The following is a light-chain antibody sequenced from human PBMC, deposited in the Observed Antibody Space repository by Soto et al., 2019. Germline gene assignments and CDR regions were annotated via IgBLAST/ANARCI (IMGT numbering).Light chain of an antibody. CDR1: QGVGST. V-gene: IGKV3-15*01. J-gene: IGKJ4*01. CDR3: QHYHSWPLT. CDR2: AAS. Sequence: EIVMTQSPATLSVSPGERATLSCRASQGVGSTLAWYQQKPGQTPRLLIYAASTRATGVPARFSGGGSGTEFTLTINGLQSEDFAVYYCQHYHSWPLTFGGGTKVEIK.